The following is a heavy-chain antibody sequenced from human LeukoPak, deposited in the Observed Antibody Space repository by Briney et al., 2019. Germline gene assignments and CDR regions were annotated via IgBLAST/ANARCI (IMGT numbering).Heavy chain of an antibody. CDR3: AKGFSGSYYALDY. D-gene: IGHD1-26*01. CDR2: MRYDGSQK. CDR1: GFTFSSYG. J-gene: IGHJ4*02. Sequence: GGSLRLSCAASGFTFSSYGMHWVRQAPGKGLEWVTFMRYDGSQKYFADSVKGRFIISRDDSKNTLFLQMNSLRVEDTAIYYCAKGFSGSYYALDYWGQGVLVTVSS. V-gene: IGHV3-30*02.